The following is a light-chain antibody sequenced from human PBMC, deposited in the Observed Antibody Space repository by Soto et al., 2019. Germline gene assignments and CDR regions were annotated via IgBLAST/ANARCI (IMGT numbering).Light chain of an antibody. J-gene: IGKJ4*01. Sequence: DVEMTQSPSSLSAFVGDRVTITCRASQGIAPYLAWFQQKPGKVPKLLIYATSTLQSVGPSRFSCSGSGTDFTLTINSLQPEDVGTYYCQKYNSAPLTFGGGTKVEIK. CDR1: QGIAPY. CDR2: ATS. CDR3: QKYNSAPLT. V-gene: IGKV1-27*01.